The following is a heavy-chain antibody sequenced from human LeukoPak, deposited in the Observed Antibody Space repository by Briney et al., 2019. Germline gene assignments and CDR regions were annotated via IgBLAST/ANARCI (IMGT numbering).Heavy chain of an antibody. D-gene: IGHD3-16*01. CDR3: VRDQGGAVSY. CDR1: GFTFSSYS. Sequence: GGSLRLSCAASGFTFSSYSMNWVRQAPGKGLEWVSYISSLSGTIYYADSVKGRFIISRDNAQNSLFLQMNSLRAEDTAVYYCVRDQGGAVSYWGQGTLVTVSS. V-gene: IGHV3-48*01. CDR2: ISSLSGTI. J-gene: IGHJ4*02.